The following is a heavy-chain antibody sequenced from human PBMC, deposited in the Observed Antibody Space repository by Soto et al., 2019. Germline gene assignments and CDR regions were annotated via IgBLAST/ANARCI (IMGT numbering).Heavy chain of an antibody. J-gene: IGHJ3*01. CDR2: ISSGGSTK. CDR3: ASCGGGFDVFCWGIYSQGAFDV. V-gene: IGHV3-11*01. CDR1: GFMFSDYY. D-gene: IGHD3-10*02. Sequence: QVQLVESGGGLVKPGGSLRLSCAASGFMFSDYYMSWIRQAPGKGLEWVSYISSGGSTKYYEDSVKGRFTISRDNAKKSLSLQLVSLRAEGTAIYYCASCGGGFDVFCWGIYSQGAFDVWCQGTMVTVSS.